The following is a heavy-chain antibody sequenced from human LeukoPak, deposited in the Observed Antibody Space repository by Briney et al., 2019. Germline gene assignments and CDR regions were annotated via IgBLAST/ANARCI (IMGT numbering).Heavy chain of an antibody. Sequence: GGSLRLACAASGFTFVDSGMNWVRQAPGKGLEWLTFIRYDGTNEYFADSVKGRFAISRDNSQKKLYLQMNSLRAEDTAVYYCAKTGISTSYMYFDFWGQGTLVTVSS. D-gene: IGHD2-2*01. CDR3: AKTGISTSYMYFDF. CDR2: IRYDGTNE. CDR1: GFTFVDSG. J-gene: IGHJ4*02. V-gene: IGHV3-30*02.